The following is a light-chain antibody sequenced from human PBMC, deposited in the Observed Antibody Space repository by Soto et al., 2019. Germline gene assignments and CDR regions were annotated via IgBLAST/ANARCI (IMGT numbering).Light chain of an antibody. CDR2: DAS. V-gene: IGKV3-20*01. Sequence: DIVLTQSPGTLSLSPGERATLSCRASQSISSSYLAWYQQRPGQAPRLLIHDASTRATGIPDRFSGSGSGTDFSLTISRLEPEDFAVYYCQQYGSSRITFGQGTRLDIK. CDR1: QSISSSY. CDR3: QQYGSSRIT. J-gene: IGKJ5*01.